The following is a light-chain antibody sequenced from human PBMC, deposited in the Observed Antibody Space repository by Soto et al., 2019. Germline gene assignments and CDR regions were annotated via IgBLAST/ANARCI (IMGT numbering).Light chain of an antibody. Sequence: QSVLTPPASVSGSPGQSITISCTGSSSDVGGYKYVSWYQQHPGKAPKLMIYDVSNRPSGVSNRFSGSKSGSTASLTISGLQAEDEADYYCSSYSSSSTLVVFGGGTKLTVL. CDR2: DVS. J-gene: IGLJ2*01. CDR3: SSYSSSSTLVV. V-gene: IGLV2-14*01. CDR1: SSDVGGYKY.